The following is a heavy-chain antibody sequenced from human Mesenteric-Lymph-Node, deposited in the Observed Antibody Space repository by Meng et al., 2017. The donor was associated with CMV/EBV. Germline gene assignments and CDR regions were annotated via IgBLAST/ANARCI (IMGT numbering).Heavy chain of an antibody. D-gene: IGHD6-13*01. J-gene: IGHJ5*02. V-gene: IGHV1-69*02. CDR3: AGGIAAAGSRWFDP. Sequence: QVQLVQSGAEVKKPGSSVTVSCKASGGTFSSYTISWVRQAPGQGLEWMGRIITILGIANYAQKFQGRVTITADKSTSTAYMELSSLRSEDTAVYYCAGGIAAAGSRWFDPWGQGTLVTVSS. CDR2: IITILGIA. CDR1: GGTFSSYT.